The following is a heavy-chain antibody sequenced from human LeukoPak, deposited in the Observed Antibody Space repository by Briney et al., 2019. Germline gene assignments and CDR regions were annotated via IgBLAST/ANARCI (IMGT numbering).Heavy chain of an antibody. CDR3: AKGGMHRGYYYYYMDV. V-gene: IGHV3-9*01. J-gene: IGHJ6*03. CDR2: ISWNNGHI. CDR1: GFTFDDYA. Sequence: GGSLRLSCAASGFTFDDYAMHWVRQVPGKGLEWVSGISWNNGHIEYADSVKGRFTISRDNGKNSLYLQMNSLRSEDTALYYCAKGGMHRGYYYYYMDVWGKGTTVTISS. D-gene: IGHD2-8*01.